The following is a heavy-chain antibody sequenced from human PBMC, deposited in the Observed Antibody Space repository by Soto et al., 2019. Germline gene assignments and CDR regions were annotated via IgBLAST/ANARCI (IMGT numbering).Heavy chain of an antibody. CDR2: IRIKRDGGTA. D-gene: IGHD1-26*01. J-gene: IGHJ4*02. V-gene: IGHV3-15*07. Sequence: EVQLVESGGDLVKPGGSLRLSCATSGFTFSEAWMNWVRQAPGKGLEWVGRIRIKRDGGTADYAAPVKGRFTISRDDSKDTLFLEMNSLKTDDTAVYYCATEGGYSGSYWGLCYWGPGTLVTVSS. CDR1: GFTFSEAW. CDR3: ATEGGYSGSYWGLCY.